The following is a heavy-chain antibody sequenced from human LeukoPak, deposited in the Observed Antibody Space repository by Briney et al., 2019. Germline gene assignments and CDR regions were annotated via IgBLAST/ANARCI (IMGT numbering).Heavy chain of an antibody. CDR2: INPNSVGI. Sequence: RASVKVSCKASGYTFTGYYMHWVRQAPGQGLEWMGWINPNSVGINYAQKFQGRVTMTRDTSISTAYMELGSLRSDDTAVYYCARVSRPGDYDLLSLYYYYYMDVWGKGTTVTISS. CDR1: GYTFTGYY. V-gene: IGHV1-2*02. CDR3: ARVSRPGDYDLLSLYYYYYMDV. J-gene: IGHJ6*03. D-gene: IGHD4-17*01.